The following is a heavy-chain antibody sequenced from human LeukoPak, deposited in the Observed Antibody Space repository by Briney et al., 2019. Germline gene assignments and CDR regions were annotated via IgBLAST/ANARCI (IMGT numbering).Heavy chain of an antibody. D-gene: IGHD2-15*01. Sequence: GGSLRLSCAASGFTFSSYSMNWVRLAPGKGLEWVSSISSSSSYIYYADSVKGRFTISRDNAKNSLYLQMNSLRAEDTAVYYCARGMLLGRFDPWGQGTLVTVSS. CDR1: GFTFSSYS. CDR3: ARGMLLGRFDP. V-gene: IGHV3-21*01. J-gene: IGHJ5*02. CDR2: ISSSSSYI.